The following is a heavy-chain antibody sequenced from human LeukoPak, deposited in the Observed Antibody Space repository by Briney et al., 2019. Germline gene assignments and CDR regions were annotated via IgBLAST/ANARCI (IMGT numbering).Heavy chain of an antibody. J-gene: IGHJ4*02. CDR2: IKQDGSEK. V-gene: IGHV3-7*01. CDR1: AFTFSSYW. Sequence: GGSLRLSCEASAFTFSSYWMTWVRQAPGKGLEWVANIKQDGSEKYYVDSVKGRFTISRDNAKNSLYLQMNSLRPEDTAVYYCARDPATTVTTYAYWGQGTLVTVSS. CDR3: ARDPATTVTTYAY. D-gene: IGHD4-17*01.